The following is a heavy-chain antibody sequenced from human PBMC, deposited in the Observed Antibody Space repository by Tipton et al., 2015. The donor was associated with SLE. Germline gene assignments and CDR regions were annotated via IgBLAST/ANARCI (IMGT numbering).Heavy chain of an antibody. Sequence: QLVQSGPEVKKPGASVKVSCKASGYTFSVHYMHWVRQAPGQGLEWMGWISTYNGNTNYAQKLQGRVTMTSDTSTSTAYMELRSLRSDDTAIYYCARVRVDTAMGVFDFWGQGTLVTVSS. CDR3: ARVRVDTAMGVFDF. J-gene: IGHJ4*02. V-gene: IGHV1-18*04. CDR1: GYTFSVHY. D-gene: IGHD5-18*01. CDR2: ISTYNGNT.